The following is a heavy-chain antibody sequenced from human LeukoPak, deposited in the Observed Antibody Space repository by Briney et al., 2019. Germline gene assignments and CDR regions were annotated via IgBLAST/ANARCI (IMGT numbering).Heavy chain of an antibody. D-gene: IGHD6-6*01. CDR2: INHSGST. CDR3: ARGFPAARTYYYYLDV. J-gene: IGHJ6*03. Sequence: PSETLSLTCAVYGGSFSGYYWSWIRQPPGKGLEWIGEINHSGSTNYNPSLKSRVTISVGTSKNQFSLKLSSVTAADTAVYYCARGFPAARTYYYYLDVWGKGTPVTVSS. V-gene: IGHV4-34*01. CDR1: GGSFSGYY.